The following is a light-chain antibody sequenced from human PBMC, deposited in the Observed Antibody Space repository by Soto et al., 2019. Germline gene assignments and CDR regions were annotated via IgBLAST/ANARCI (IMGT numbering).Light chain of an antibody. CDR2: AAS. J-gene: IGKJ4*01. CDR1: QDVSRS. V-gene: IGKV1-9*01. Sequence: TPLTQSPSFLSASVGDRVTIACRASQDVSRSVGWYQQKPGTAPKLLISAASTLNSGVPSRFSGSGSGTDFTLTISSLQPEDFATYYCQQLWTYPLTFGGGTKVEI. CDR3: QQLWTYPLT.